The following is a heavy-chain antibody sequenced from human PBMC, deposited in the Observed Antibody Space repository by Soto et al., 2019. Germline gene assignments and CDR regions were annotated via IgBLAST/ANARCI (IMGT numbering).Heavy chain of an antibody. Sequence: QVHLVQSGAEVRKPGASVKVSCKASGYSFTSYGISWVRQAPGQGLEWMGWISTDNVNTNYAHNLQGRVSMTIDPSTSTAYMELWSLGSDDTAVYYCARDVPDTSLFFYYYGMDVWGQGTTVTVS. J-gene: IGHJ6*02. CDR2: ISTDNVNT. CDR1: GYSFTSYG. D-gene: IGHD2-21*01. V-gene: IGHV1-18*01. CDR3: ARDVPDTSLFFYYYGMDV.